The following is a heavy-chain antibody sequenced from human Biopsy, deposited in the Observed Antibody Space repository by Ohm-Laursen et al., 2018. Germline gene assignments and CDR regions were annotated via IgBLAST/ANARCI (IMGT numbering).Heavy chain of an antibody. J-gene: IGHJ6*02. CDR2: IDWDDAK. V-gene: IGHV2-70*16. D-gene: IGHD2-2*02. CDR3: ARIPILVVPAAIVYRHRRHLQGLDV. CDR1: GFSLNTRGMS. Sequence: TQTLTLTGTLSGFSLNTRGMSVTWIRQPPGKALEWLARIDWDDAKVYNGALKTRLTISKDTSENHVVLTLSDVDPVDPATYYCARIPILVVPAAIVYRHRRHLQGLDVWGQGTTVIVSS.